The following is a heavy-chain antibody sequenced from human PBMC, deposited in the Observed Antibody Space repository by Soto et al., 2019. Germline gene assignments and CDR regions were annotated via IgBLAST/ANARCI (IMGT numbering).Heavy chain of an antibody. CDR3: AREGRLHWFES. J-gene: IGHJ5*01. Sequence: QVHLQESGPGLVKPSETLSLTCAVSGDSIKTETWWSWLRQLPGTGLEWIGEIKHTGDANANPALGGRVSMSVDRTKNQFFLNLRSVSAADRAVYFCAREGRLHWFESWGQGTLVTVS. V-gene: IGHV4-4*02. CDR2: IKHTGDA. CDR1: GDSIKTETW.